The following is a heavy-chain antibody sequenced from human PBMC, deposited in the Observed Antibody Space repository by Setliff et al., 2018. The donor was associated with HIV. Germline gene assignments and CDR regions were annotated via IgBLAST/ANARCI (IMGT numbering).Heavy chain of an antibody. V-gene: IGHV4-61*02. D-gene: IGHD3-10*01. CDR3: ARQGGYNSPLMV. J-gene: IGHJ4*02. CDR2: IYTSGSS. Sequence: SETLSLTCTVSGGSISSGSYYWSWIRQPAGKGLEWIGRIYTSGSSNYNPSLKSRVTISVDTSKNQFSLKLSSVTAADTAVYYCARQGGYNSPLMVWGQGKLVTVSS. CDR1: GGSISSGSYY.